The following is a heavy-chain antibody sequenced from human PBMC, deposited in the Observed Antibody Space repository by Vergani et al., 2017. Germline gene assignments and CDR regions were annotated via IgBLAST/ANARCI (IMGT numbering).Heavy chain of an antibody. J-gene: IGHJ4*02. CDR3: AKDDGDYVFGY. V-gene: IGHV3-30*18. CDR2: ISYDGSNK. Sequence: QVQLVESGGGVVQPGRSLRLSCAASGFTFSSYGMHWVRQAPGKGLEWVAVISYDGSNKYYADPVKGRFTISRDNSKNTLYLQMNSLRAEDTAVYYCAKDDGDYVFGYWSQGTLVTVYS. D-gene: IGHD4-17*01. CDR1: GFTFSSYG.